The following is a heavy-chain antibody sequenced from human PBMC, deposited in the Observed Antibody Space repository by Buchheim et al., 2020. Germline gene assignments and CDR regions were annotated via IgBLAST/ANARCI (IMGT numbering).Heavy chain of an antibody. CDR2: ISSVFHI. CDR3: ARGGPGYWNGVDV. J-gene: IGHJ6*02. Sequence: QMQLVESGGGLVKPGGSLRLSCAASGFTFSDYYMSWIRQAPGKGLEWISSISSVFHIHYFLSVKGRFTISCDNAQNLLSLQMNSLRTEETAVYYCARGGPGYWNGVDVWGQGTT. CDR1: GFTFSDYY. V-gene: IGHV3-11*04. D-gene: IGHD1-1*01.